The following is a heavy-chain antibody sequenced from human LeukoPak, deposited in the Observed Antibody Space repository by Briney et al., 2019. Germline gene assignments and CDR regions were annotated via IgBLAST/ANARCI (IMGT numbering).Heavy chain of an antibody. V-gene: IGHV3-23*01. J-gene: IGHJ6*02. CDR1: GFTFSSYA. CDR3: AKGGITYYYYDMDV. Sequence: GGSLRLSCAASGFTFSSYAMSWVRQAPGKGPEWVSAISSSGGSTYYADSVKGRFTISRDNSKDTLYLQMNSLRAEDTAVYYCAKGGITYYYYDMDVWGQGTTVTVSS. D-gene: IGHD3-16*01. CDR2: ISSSGGST.